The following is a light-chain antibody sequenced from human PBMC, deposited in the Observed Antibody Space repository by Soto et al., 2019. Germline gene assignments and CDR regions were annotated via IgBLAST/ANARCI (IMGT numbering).Light chain of an antibody. CDR1: QSVSYN. CDR2: GPS. CDR3: QLYDSSPMYT. V-gene: IGKV3-20*01. Sequence: EIVMTQSPATLSVSPGERATLSCKSSQSVSYNLAWYQHKPGQAPRLLIYGPSSRATGIPDRFSGSGSGTDFTLTISRLEPEDFAVYYCQLYDSSPMYTFGQGTRLEIK. J-gene: IGKJ5*01.